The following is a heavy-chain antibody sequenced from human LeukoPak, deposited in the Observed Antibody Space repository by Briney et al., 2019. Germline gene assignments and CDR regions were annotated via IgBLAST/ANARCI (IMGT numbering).Heavy chain of an antibody. CDR1: GYSISSGYY. V-gene: IGHV4-38-2*02. J-gene: IGHJ4*02. Sequence: SETLSLTCTVSGYSISSGYYWGWIWQPPGKGLEWIGSIYHSGSTYYNPSLKSRVTISVDTSKNQFSLKLSSVTAADTAVYYCARVSNDYGDYVFYFDYRGQGTLVTVSS. D-gene: IGHD4-17*01. CDR3: ARVSNDYGDYVFYFDY. CDR2: IYHSGST.